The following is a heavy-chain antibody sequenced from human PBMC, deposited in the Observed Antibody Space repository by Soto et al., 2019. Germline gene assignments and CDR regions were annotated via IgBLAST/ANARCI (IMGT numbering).Heavy chain of an antibody. D-gene: IGHD6-19*01. J-gene: IGHJ4*02. CDR3: VKGGWLDY. Sequence: GRSLRLSCAASGFTFSTYAMSWVRQAPGKGLEWVSVLSSDGGSAHYADSVKGRFTVSRDNSKNTLYLQMNSLRAEDTAVYCCVKGGWLDYWGQGTLVTVSS. V-gene: IGHV3-23*01. CDR1: GFTFSTYA. CDR2: LSSDGGSA.